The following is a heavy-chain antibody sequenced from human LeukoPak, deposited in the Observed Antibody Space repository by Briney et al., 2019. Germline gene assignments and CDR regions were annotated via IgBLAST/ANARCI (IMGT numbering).Heavy chain of an antibody. CDR2: ISWNSGSI. CDR3: AKSGYSNGWYAIDY. V-gene: IGHV3-9*03. Sequence: GGSLRLSCAASGFTFGDYAMHWVRQAPGKGLEWVSGISWNSGSIDYADSVKGRFSISRGNARNSLFLQMNSLRPEDMAFYYCAKSGYSNGWYAIDYWGQGTLVTVSS. CDR1: GFTFGDYA. J-gene: IGHJ4*02. D-gene: IGHD6-19*01.